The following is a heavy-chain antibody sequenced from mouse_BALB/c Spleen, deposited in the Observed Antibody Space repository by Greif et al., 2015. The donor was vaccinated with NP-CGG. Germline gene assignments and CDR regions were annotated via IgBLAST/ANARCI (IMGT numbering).Heavy chain of an antibody. J-gene: IGHJ4*01. Sequence: LQESGPELVKPGASVKISCKASGYTFTDYYINWVKQKPGQGLEWIGWIYPGSGNTKYNEKFRGKATLTVDTSSSTAYMQLGSLTSEDTAVYFCARRTGTEAMDYWGQGTSVTVSS. CDR2: IYPGSGNT. V-gene: IGHV1-84*02. CDR1: GYTFTDYY. CDR3: ARRTGTEAMDY. D-gene: IGHD4-1*01.